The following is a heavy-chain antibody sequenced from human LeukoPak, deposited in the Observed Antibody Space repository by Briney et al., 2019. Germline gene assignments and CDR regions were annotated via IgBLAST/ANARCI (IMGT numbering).Heavy chain of an antibody. V-gene: IGHV1-2*02. Sequence: ASVKVSCKASGYTFTGYYMHWVRQAPGQGLEWMGWINPSSGGTNYAQKFQGRVTMTRDTSISTAYMELSRLRSDDTAVYYCARAAKWELRLDWGQGTLVTVSS. CDR2: INPSSGGT. CDR3: ARAAKWELRLD. J-gene: IGHJ4*02. D-gene: IGHD1-26*01. CDR1: GYTFTGYY.